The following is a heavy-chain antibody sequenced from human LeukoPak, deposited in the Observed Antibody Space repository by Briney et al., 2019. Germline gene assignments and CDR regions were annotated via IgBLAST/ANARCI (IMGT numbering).Heavy chain of an antibody. J-gene: IGHJ6*02. D-gene: IGHD2-2*01. V-gene: IGHV3-15*07. Sequence: GGSLRPSCAASGFTFSNAWMNWVRQAPGKGLEWVGRIKSKTDGGTTDYAAPVKGRFTISRDDSKNTLYLQMNSLKTEDTAVYYCTTPVVPAASDYYYGMDVWGQGTTVTVSS. CDR3: TTPVVPAASDYYYGMDV. CDR1: GFTFSNAW. CDR2: IKSKTDGGTT.